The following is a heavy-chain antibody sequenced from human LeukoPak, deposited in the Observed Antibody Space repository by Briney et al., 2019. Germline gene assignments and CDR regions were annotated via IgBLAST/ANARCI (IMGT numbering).Heavy chain of an antibody. V-gene: IGHV3-21*01. Sequence: GGSLRLSCAASGFTFSSYSMNWVRQAPGKGLEWVSSISSSSSYIYYADSVKGRFTISRDNSKNTLYLQMNSLRAEDTAVYYCARDLVTYSSSWYPEYFQHWGQGTLVTVSS. J-gene: IGHJ1*01. CDR3: ARDLVTYSSSWYPEYFQH. CDR1: GFTFSSYS. CDR2: ISSSSSYI. D-gene: IGHD6-13*01.